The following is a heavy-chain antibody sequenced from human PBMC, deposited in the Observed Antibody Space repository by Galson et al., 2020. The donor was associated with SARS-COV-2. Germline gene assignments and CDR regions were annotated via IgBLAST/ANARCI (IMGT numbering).Heavy chain of an antibody. V-gene: IGHV3-74*01. D-gene: IGHD3-3*01. CDR2: ITSGGSST. J-gene: IGHJ3*02. CDR3: AREVLSYYVFWSGYGAALDI. CDR1: GFTFSSHS. Sequence: AQRGESLKISCAASGFTFSSHSMHWVRQAPGKGLVWVSRITSGGSSTNYADSVKGRFTISRDNAKNTLYLQMNSLRSEDTAVYYCAREVLSYYVFWSGYGAALDIWGQGTMVAVSS.